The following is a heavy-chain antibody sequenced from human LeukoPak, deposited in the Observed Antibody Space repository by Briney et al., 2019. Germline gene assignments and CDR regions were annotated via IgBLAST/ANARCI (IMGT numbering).Heavy chain of an antibody. CDR3: ARARGSYVEAAY. CDR1: GFTFSSYW. Sequence: PGGSLRLSCAASGFTFSSYWMTWVRQAPGRGLEWVANIHQDGSIQSYVDSVKGRFTVSRDNARNLLYLQMNGLRAEDTAVYYCARARGSYVEAAYWGQGTLVTVSS. V-gene: IGHV3-7*01. D-gene: IGHD3-16*01. J-gene: IGHJ4*02. CDR2: IHQDGSIQ.